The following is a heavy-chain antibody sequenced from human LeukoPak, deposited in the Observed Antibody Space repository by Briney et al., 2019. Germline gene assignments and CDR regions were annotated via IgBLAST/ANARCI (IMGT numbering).Heavy chain of an antibody. Sequence: ASVKVSCKASGYTFTNHGITWVRQAPGQGLEWMGWISPYNGHTDYAQKLQGRVTMTTDTSTSKAYMELRSLKSDDTAIYYCARDSGSYNSWGQGTLVTVSS. CDR1: GYTFTNHG. D-gene: IGHD1-26*01. CDR3: ARDSGSYNS. J-gene: IGHJ4*02. V-gene: IGHV1-18*01. CDR2: ISPYNGHT.